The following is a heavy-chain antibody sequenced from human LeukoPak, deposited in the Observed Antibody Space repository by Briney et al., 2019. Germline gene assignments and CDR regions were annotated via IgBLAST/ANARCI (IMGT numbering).Heavy chain of an antibody. CDR3: HGFLEWLEDAFDI. CDR2: VSYSGST. V-gene: IGHV4-39*07. J-gene: IGHJ3*02. D-gene: IGHD3-3*01. CDR1: GGSISSGSYY. Sequence: SQTLSLTCTVSGGSISSGSYYWGWIRQPPGKGLEWIASVSYSGSTNYNPSLKSRVTMSVDTSKNQFSLKLSSVTAADTAVYYCHGFLEWLEDAFDIWGQGTMVTVSS.